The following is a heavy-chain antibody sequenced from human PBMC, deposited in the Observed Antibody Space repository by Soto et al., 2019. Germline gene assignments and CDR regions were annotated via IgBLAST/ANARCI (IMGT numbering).Heavy chain of an antibody. Sequence: ASVKVSCKASGYTFTNYVISWVRQAPGQGLEWMGWISAYNGNTKYAQKLQGRVTMTTDTSTSTAYMELRSLRSDDTAVYYCARGVGSGSYYNQYNWFYPWGQGTLVTVSS. V-gene: IGHV1-18*01. CDR3: ARGVGSGSYYNQYNWFYP. D-gene: IGHD3-10*01. CDR1: GYTFTNYV. J-gene: IGHJ5*02. CDR2: ISAYNGNT.